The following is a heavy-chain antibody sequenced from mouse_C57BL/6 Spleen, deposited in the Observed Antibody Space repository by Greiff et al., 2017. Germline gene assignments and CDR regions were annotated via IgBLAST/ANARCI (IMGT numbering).Heavy chain of an antibody. D-gene: IGHD1-1*01. CDR2: INPNYGTT. Sequence: LVESGPELVKPGASVKISCKASGYSFTDYNMNWVKQSNGKSLEWLGVINPNYGTTSYNQKFKGKATLTVDQSSSTAYMQLNSLTSEDSAVYYCARNYGSSSWFAYWGQGTLVTVSA. CDR1: GYSFTDYN. CDR3: ARNYGSSSWFAY. J-gene: IGHJ3*01. V-gene: IGHV1-39*01.